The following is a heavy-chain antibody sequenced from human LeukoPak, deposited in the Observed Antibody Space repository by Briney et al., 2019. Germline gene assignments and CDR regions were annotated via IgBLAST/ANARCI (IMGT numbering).Heavy chain of an antibody. CDR2: ISSSGSTI. CDR3: AREVRGYSYGPNWFDP. V-gene: IGHV3-48*03. D-gene: IGHD5-18*01. Sequence: GGSLRLSCAASALTLATYEMDWVRQAPGKGLEWVSYISSSGSTIYYADSVKGRFAISRDNAKNSLYLQMNSLRAEDTAVYYCAREVRGYSYGPNWFDPWGQGTLVTVSS. J-gene: IGHJ5*02. CDR1: ALTLATYE.